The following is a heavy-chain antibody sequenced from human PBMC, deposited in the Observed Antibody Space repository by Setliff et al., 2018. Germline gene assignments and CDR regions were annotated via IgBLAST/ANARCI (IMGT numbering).Heavy chain of an antibody. CDR1: GVSITTFY. V-gene: IGHV4-59*12. CDR3: AGVDDVGSGYENWIDP. D-gene: IGHD3-22*01. J-gene: IGHJ5*02. CDR2: ITYSGSA. Sequence: LSLTCNVSGVSITTFYWTWIRQPPGKGLEWIGFITYSGSANYHPSLKSRVTISLDTSKNQFSLKLSSVTAADTAVYYCAGVDDVGSGYENWIDPWGRGTLVTVSS.